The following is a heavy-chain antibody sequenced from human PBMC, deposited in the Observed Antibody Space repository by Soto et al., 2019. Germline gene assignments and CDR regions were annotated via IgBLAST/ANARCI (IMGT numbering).Heavy chain of an antibody. V-gene: IGHV2-5*02. J-gene: IGHJ6*02. D-gene: IGHD2-21*02. CDR1: GLSLRTTGVG. CDR3: LQSRGGGDCLQIYSSHSYYGFDV. Sequence: QITLKESGPTLVKPTQTLTLTCTFSGLSLRTTGVGVGWVRQPPGKALEWLALLYWDADKRYTPSLRSSVTTTXDXSXRXXVLTITNPHTVDTATYYCLQSRGGGDCLQIYSSHSYYGFDVWGQGTTVTVSS. CDR2: LYWDADK.